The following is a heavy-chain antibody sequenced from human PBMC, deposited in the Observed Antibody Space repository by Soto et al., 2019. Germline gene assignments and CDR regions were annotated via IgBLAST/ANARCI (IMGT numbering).Heavy chain of an antibody. D-gene: IGHD3-22*01. CDR2: ISGSGGST. J-gene: IGHJ4*02. CDR1: GFTFSSNA. V-gene: IGHV3-23*01. CDR3: AKVTYYYDSSGYFPFDY. Sequence: PGGSLRLSCAASGFTFSSNAMSWVRQAPGKGLEWVSAISGSGGSTYYAASVKGRFTISKDNSKNTLYVQMNSLRAEDPAVYYCAKVTYYYDSSGYFPFDYWGQGTRVTVSS.